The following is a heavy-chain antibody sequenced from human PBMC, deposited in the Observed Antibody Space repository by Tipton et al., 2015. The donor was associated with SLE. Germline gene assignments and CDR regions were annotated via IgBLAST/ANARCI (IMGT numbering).Heavy chain of an antibody. J-gene: IGHJ4*02. Sequence: LRLSCAASGFTFSSHIMTWVRQAPGKGLEWIGSIYQNGITYYNASLKSRLTISVDTSKNQFSLKLSSVTAADTAVYYCARVYTTGRVDYWGQGTLVTVSS. CDR3: ARVYTTGRVDY. CDR2: IYQNGIT. CDR1: GFTFSSHI. V-gene: IGHV4-38-2*01. D-gene: IGHD5/OR15-5a*01.